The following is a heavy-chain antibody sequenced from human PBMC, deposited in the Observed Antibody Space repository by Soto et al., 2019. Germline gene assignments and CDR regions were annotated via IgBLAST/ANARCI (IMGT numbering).Heavy chain of an antibody. CDR1: GFTFSSYA. CDR3: AKEGPLLVVAAMGGSYYYYMDV. CDR2: ISGSGGST. V-gene: IGHV3-23*01. D-gene: IGHD2-15*01. Sequence: PGGSLRLSCAASGFTFSSYAMSWVRQAPGKGLEWVSAISGSGGSTYYADSVKGRFTISRDNSKNTLYLQMNSLRAEDTAVYYCAKEGPLLVVAAMGGSYYYYMDVWGKGTTVTVSS. J-gene: IGHJ6*03.